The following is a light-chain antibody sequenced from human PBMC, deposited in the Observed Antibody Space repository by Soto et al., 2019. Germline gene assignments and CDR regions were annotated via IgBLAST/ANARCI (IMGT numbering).Light chain of an antibody. CDR1: SSDVGDYNY. Sequence: QSALTQPRSVSGSPGQSVTISCTGTSSDVGDYNYVSWYQQYPGKAPKLVIYDVSKRPSGVPDRFSGSKSGNKASLTISGLQADDEADYYCCSFAGSYTFWVFGGGTKLTVL. J-gene: IGLJ3*02. CDR2: DVS. CDR3: CSFAGSYTFWV. V-gene: IGLV2-11*01.